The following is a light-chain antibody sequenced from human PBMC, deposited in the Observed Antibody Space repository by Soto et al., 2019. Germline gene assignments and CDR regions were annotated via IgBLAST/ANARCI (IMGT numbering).Light chain of an antibody. CDR2: AAS. Sequence: DIQMTQSPSSLSASVGDRVTITCRASQSISSYLNWYQQKPGKAPKLLIYAASSLQSGVPSRFSGSGSGIDFPLTIISLQPEDFATYYCKQSYSTPRFTFGPGTKVDIK. J-gene: IGKJ3*01. V-gene: IGKV1-39*01. CDR1: QSISSY. CDR3: KQSYSTPRFT.